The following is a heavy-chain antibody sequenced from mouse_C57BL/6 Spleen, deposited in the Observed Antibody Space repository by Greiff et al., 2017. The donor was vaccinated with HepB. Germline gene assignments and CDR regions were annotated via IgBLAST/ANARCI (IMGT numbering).Heavy chain of an antibody. Sequence: VKLVESGPGLVAPSQSLSITCTVSGFSLTSYAISWVRQPPGKGLEWLGVIWTGGGTNYNSALKSRLSISKDNSKSQVFLKMNSLQTDDTARYYCAREHYYGSLYAMDYWGQGTSVTVSS. J-gene: IGHJ4*01. V-gene: IGHV2-9-1*01. CDR2: IWTGGGT. D-gene: IGHD1-1*01. CDR1: GFSLTSYA. CDR3: AREHYYGSLYAMDY.